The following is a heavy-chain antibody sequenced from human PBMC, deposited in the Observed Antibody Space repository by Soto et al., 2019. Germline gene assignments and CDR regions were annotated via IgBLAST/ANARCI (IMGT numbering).Heavy chain of an antibody. CDR2: INHSGST. CDR3: ARSTMVRGVIITRDY. CDR1: GGSFSGYY. D-gene: IGHD3-10*01. V-gene: IGHV4-34*01. Sequence: QVQLQQWGAGLLKPSETLSLTCAVYGGSFSGYYWSWIRQPPGKGLEWIGEINHSGSTNYNPSLNMIVNITVDTSKIQFSLTLSSVTAADTAVYSCARSTMVRGVIITRDYWGQGTLVTVSS. J-gene: IGHJ4*02.